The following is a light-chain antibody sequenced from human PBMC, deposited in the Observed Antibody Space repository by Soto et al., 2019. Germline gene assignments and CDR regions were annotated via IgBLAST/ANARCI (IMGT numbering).Light chain of an antibody. J-gene: IGLJ1*01. Sequence: QSVLAQPRSVSGSPGQSVTISCTGTSSDVGGYNCVSWYQQHPGKAPQLIIYDVTQRPSGVPDRFSGSKSGNTASLSISGLQAEDEAEYYCCSHSASYTFVFGTGTKVTVL. CDR2: DVT. CDR3: CSHSASYTFV. V-gene: IGLV2-11*01. CDR1: SSDVGGYNC.